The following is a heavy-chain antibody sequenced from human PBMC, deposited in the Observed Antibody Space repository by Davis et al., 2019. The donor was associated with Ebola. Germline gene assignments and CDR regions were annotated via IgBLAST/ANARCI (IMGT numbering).Heavy chain of an antibody. V-gene: IGHV1-69*06. CDR2: IIPIFGTA. Sequence: SVKVSCKASGGTFSSYAISWVRQAPGQGLEWMGGIIPIFGTANYAQKFQGRVTITADKSTSTAYMELSSLRSEDTAVYYCASEGGVVITHNWFDPWGQGTLVTVSS. J-gene: IGHJ5*02. CDR1: GGTFSSYA. CDR3: ASEGGVVITHNWFDP. D-gene: IGHD3-3*01.